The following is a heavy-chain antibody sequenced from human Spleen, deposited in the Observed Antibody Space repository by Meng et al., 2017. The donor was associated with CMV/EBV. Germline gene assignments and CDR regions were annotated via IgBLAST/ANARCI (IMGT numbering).Heavy chain of an antibody. CDR2: MNSDGSST. J-gene: IGHJ4*02. CDR1: GFTFSSYW. D-gene: IGHD3-10*01. V-gene: IGHV3-74*01. CDR3: ARDRVGISSGPDS. Sequence: GGSLRLPCAASGFTFSSYWMHWGRQAPGKGLVWVSRMNSDGSSTSYADSVKGRFTIPRDNAKNTLYLQMNSLRAEDTSVYYCARDRVGISSGPDSWGQGTLVTVSS.